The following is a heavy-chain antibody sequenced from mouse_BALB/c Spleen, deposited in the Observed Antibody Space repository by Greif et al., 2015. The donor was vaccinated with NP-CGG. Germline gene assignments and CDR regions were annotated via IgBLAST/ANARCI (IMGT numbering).Heavy chain of an antibody. CDR1: GYTFTSYW. V-gene: IGHV1-87*01. CDR2: IYPGDGDT. D-gene: IGHD1-2*01. J-gene: IGHJ3*01. CDR3: ARSETTATWFAY. Sequence: LVESGAELARPGASVKLSCKASGYTFTSYWMQWVKQRPGQGLEWIGAIYPGDGDTRYTQKFKGKATLTADKSSSTAYMQLSSLASEDSAVYYCARSETTATWFAYWGQGTLVTVSA.